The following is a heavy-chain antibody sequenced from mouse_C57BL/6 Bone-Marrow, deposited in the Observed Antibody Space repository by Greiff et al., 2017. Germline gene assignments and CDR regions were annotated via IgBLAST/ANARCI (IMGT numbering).Heavy chain of an antibody. V-gene: IGHV1-64*01. CDR2: IHPNSGST. CDR3: ARHGSFFDY. CDR1: GYTFTSYW. Sequence: QVQLQQPGAELVKPGASVKLSCKASGYTFTSYWMHWVKQRPGQGLEWIGMIHPNSGSTNYNEKFKSKATLTVYKSSSTAYMQLISLTSEYSAVYYGARHGSFFDYWGQGTTLTVSS. J-gene: IGHJ2*01.